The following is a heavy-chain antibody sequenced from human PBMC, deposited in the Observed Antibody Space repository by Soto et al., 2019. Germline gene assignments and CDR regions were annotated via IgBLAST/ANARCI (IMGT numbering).Heavy chain of an antibody. CDR3: ARADYYDSSGYLDAFDI. Sequence: QVQLVQSGAEVQKPGSSVKVSCKASGGTFSSYAISWVRQAPGQGLEWMGGIIPIFGTANYAQKFQGRVTITADESTSTAYMELSSLRSEDTAVYYCARADYYDSSGYLDAFDIWGQGTMVTVSS. J-gene: IGHJ3*02. V-gene: IGHV1-69*01. CDR1: GGTFSSYA. CDR2: IIPIFGTA. D-gene: IGHD3-22*01.